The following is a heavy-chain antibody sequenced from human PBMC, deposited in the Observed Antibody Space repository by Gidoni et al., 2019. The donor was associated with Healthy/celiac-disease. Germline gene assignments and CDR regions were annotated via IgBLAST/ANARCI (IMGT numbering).Heavy chain of an antibody. D-gene: IGHD4-17*01. CDR1: GFTFSSYG. V-gene: IGHV3-33*01. CDR2: IWYDGSNK. J-gene: IGHJ5*02. CDR3: AREVGTVTRWFDP. Sequence: QVQLVESGGGVVQPGRSLSLSCAASGFTFSSYGMHWVRQAPGKGLEWVAVIWYDGSNKYYADSVKGRFTISRDNSKNTLYLQMNSLRAEDTAVYYCAREVGTVTRWFDPWGQGTLVTVSS.